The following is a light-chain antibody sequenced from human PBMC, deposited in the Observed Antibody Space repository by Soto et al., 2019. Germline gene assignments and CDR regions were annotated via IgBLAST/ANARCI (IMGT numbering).Light chain of an antibody. J-gene: IGLJ1*01. Sequence: QSLLTQPPPLSGSPGPSITISCTGTSSDVGGYNYVSWYQQHPGKAPKLMIYDVSNRPSGVSNRLSGSKSGNTASLTISGLQAEDEADYYCSSYTSSSTLVFGTGTKVPVL. V-gene: IGLV2-14*01. CDR3: SSYTSSSTLV. CDR2: DVS. CDR1: SSDVGGYNY.